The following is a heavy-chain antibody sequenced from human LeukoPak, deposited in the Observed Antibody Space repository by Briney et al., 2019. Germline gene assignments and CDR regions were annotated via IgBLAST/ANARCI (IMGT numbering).Heavy chain of an antibody. J-gene: IGHJ4*02. CDR1: GFTFSSYW. V-gene: IGHV3-7*03. CDR3: ASPGPAAADY. Sequence: GGSLRLSCVASGFTFSSYWMSWVRQAPGKGLEWVANVKQDGSEKYYVDSVKGRFTISRDNSKNTLYLQMNSLRAEDTAVYYCASPGPAAADYWGQGTLVTVSS. D-gene: IGHD6-13*01. CDR2: VKQDGSEK.